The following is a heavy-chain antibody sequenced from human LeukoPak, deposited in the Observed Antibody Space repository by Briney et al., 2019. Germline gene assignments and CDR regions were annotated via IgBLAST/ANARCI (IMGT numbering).Heavy chain of an antibody. Sequence: SETLSLACTVSGDSMSSSHYCWGWIRQPPGKGLEWIGYIYYSGSTNYNPSLKSRVTISVDTSKNQFSLKLSSVTAADTAVYYCARRVFYCHDIWGQGTMVTVSS. CDR1: GDSMSSSHYC. CDR3: ARRVFYCHDI. D-gene: IGHD2-21*02. J-gene: IGHJ3*02. CDR2: IYYSGST. V-gene: IGHV4-61*05.